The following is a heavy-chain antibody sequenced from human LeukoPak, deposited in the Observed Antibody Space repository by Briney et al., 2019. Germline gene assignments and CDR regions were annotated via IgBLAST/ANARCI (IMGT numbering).Heavy chain of an antibody. CDR1: GFTFSSYG. CDR2: IWYDGSNK. V-gene: IGHV3-33*01. J-gene: IGHJ4*02. D-gene: IGHD6-25*01. Sequence: PGRSLRLSCAASGFTFSSYGMHWVRQAPGKGLEWVAVIWYDGSNKYYADSVKGRFTISRDNSKNTLYLEMNSLRAEDTAVYYCARGSGSSGWPYLCDYWGQGTLATVSP. CDR3: ARGSGSSGWPYLCDY.